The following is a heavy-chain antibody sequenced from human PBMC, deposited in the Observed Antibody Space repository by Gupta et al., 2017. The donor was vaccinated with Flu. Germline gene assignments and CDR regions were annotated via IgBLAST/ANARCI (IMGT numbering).Heavy chain of an antibody. CDR3: VRESKGDSTNNWFDP. V-gene: IGHV4-59*11. CDR1: SSHY. J-gene: IGHJ5*02. D-gene: IGHD2-8*01. Sequence: SSHYWSWIRKPPGKGLEGIGYIYHTGHTKTNPARESRATISIDTSTNEPSLRLKSIPAGAKAVYYCVRESKGDSTNNWFDPWGQGTLVTVSS. CDR2: IYHTGHT.